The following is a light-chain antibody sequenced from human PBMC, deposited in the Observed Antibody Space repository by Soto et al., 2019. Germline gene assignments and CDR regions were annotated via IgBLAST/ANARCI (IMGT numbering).Light chain of an antibody. Sequence: QSALTQPASVSGSPGQSITISCTGTISDVGSYNLVSWYQQHPGKAPKLMIYEGSKRPSGVSNRFSGSKSGNTASLTISGLQAEDEADYYCCSYAGSNYVFGTGTKVTVL. CDR1: ISDVGSYNL. V-gene: IGLV2-23*01. CDR3: CSYAGSNYV. J-gene: IGLJ1*01. CDR2: EGS.